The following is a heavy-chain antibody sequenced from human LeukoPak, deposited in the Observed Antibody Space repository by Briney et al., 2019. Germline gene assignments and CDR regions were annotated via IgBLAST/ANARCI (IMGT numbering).Heavy chain of an antibody. CDR3: ARDPFNGSGTEGGWFDP. V-gene: IGHV3-33*01. D-gene: IGHD3-10*01. J-gene: IGHJ5*02. CDR2: IWYDGSNK. Sequence: PWGSLRLSCAASGFTFSSYGMHWVRQAPGKGLEWVAVIWYDGSNKYYADSVKGRFTISRDNSKNTLYLQMNSLRAEDTAVYYCARDPFNGSGTEGGWFDPWGQGTLVTVSS. CDR1: GFTFSSYG.